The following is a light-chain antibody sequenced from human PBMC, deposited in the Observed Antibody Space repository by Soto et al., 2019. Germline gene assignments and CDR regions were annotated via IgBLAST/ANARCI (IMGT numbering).Light chain of an antibody. CDR1: NIGSKS. J-gene: IGLJ2*01. V-gene: IGLV3-21*02. Sequence: SYELTQPPSVSVPPGQTARITCGGNNIGSKSVHWYQQKPGQAPVLVVYVDSDRPSGIPERFSGSNSGNTATLAISRVEAGDEADYYCQAWDSSSDPVVFGGGTKVTVL. CDR2: VDS. CDR3: QAWDSSSDPVV.